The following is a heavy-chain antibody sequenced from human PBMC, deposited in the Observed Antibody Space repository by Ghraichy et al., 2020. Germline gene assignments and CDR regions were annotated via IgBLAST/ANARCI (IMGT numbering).Heavy chain of an antibody. V-gene: IGHV3-48*02. Sequence: GGSLRLSCVASGFTFGNINWDRQAPGKGLEWVSYISSDSTTIYYTDTVKGRFTISMDNANNSVYLQMNSLRNEDTGVYYCAGGSNGYSYWGQGTLVTVSS. CDR3: AGGSNGYSY. D-gene: IGHD3-22*01. CDR1: GFTFGN. J-gene: IGHJ4*02. CDR2: ISSDSTTI.